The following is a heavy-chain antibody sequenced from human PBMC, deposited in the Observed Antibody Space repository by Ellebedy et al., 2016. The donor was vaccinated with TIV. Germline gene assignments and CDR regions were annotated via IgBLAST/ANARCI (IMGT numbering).Heavy chain of an antibody. V-gene: IGHV3-33*01. D-gene: IGHD2-21*01. J-gene: IGHJ4*02. Sequence: PGGSLRLSCAASGIPFSSSGMHWVRQAPGKGLEWVAIIWFDGSNEYYADSVQGRSTISRDNSKNTVDLQISSLRAEDTAVYYCARDKHTRYLEHWGQGTLVTVSS. CDR2: IWFDGSNE. CDR1: GIPFSSSG. CDR3: ARDKHTRYLEH.